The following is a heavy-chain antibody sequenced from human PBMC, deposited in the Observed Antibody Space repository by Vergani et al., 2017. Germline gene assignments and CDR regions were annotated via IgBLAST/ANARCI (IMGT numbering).Heavy chain of an antibody. CDR2: IGSSGSTI. D-gene: IGHD1-1*01. J-gene: IGHJ6*02. V-gene: IGHV3-11*04. CDR1: GFTFSDYY. Sequence: QVQLVESGGGLVKPGGSLRLSCAASGFTFSDYYMSWIRQAPGKGLEWVSYIGSSGSTIYYADSVKGRFTISRDNAKNSLYLQMNSLRAEDTAVYYCAKNPGISTTRHYYAMDVWGQGTTVTVSS. CDR3: AKNPGISTTRHYYAMDV.